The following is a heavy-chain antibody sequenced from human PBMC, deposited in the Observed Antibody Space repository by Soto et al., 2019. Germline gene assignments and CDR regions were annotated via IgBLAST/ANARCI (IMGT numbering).Heavy chain of an antibody. J-gene: IGHJ6*02. D-gene: IGHD6-19*01. CDR1: GFTFSSYG. Sequence: QVQLVESGGGVVQPGRSLRLSCAASGFTFSSYGMHWVRQAPGKGLEWVAVISYDGSNKYYADSVKGRFTISRDNSKNTLYLQMNSLRAEDTAVYYCAKDLEGAESSGWYLYYGMDVWGQGTTVTVSS. V-gene: IGHV3-30*18. CDR3: AKDLEGAESSGWYLYYGMDV. CDR2: ISYDGSNK.